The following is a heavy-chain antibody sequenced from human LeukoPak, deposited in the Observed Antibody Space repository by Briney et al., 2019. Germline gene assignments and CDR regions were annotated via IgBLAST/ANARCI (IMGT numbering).Heavy chain of an antibody. J-gene: IGHJ4*02. V-gene: IGHV4-31*03. D-gene: IGHD3-16*01. Sequence: SETLSLTCTVSGGSISSGGYFWSWIRHHPGKGLEWIGYIYYSGSTYYNPSLKSRVSISVDTSKNQFSLKLSSVTAADTAVYYCARDPSVMITFGGAPIWGQGTLVTVSS. CDR2: IYYSGST. CDR3: ARDPSVMITFGGAPI. CDR1: GGSISSGGYF.